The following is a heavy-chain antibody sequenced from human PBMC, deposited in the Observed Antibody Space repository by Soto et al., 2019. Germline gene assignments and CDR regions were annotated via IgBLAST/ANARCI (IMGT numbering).Heavy chain of an antibody. J-gene: IGHJ4*02. CDR3: ARGSKPDTAMVG. V-gene: IGHV1-69*13. Sequence: SVKVSCKGSGGTFSSYAISWVRQAPGQGLEWMGGIIPIFGTANYAQRFQGRVTITADESTITAYMELSSLRSEDTAVYYCARGSKPDTAMVGWRQGTLVTVSS. CDR2: IIPIFGTA. CDR1: GGTFSSYA. D-gene: IGHD5-18*01.